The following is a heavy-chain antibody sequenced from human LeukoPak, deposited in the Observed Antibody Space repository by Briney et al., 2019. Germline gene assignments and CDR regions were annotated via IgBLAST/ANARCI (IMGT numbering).Heavy chain of an antibody. J-gene: IGHJ6*03. D-gene: IGHD3-3*01. CDR3: ARTIFGVDYYYYSYYMDV. CDR2: IYYSGST. CDR1: GGSINSSISY. Sequence: SETLSLTCTVSGGSINSSISYWGWIRQPPGKGLEWVGSIYYSGSTYYNPSLKSRVTISVDTSKNQFSLMLSSVTAADTAVYYCARTIFGVDYYYYSYYMDVWGKGTTVTVSS. V-gene: IGHV4-39*07.